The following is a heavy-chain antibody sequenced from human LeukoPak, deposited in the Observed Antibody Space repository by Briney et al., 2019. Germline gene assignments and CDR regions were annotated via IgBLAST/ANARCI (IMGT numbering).Heavy chain of an antibody. CDR1: GDSISSGNY. J-gene: IGHJ4*02. D-gene: IGHD6-19*01. CDR2: IFHTGST. V-gene: IGHV4-38-2*02. Sequence: SETLSLTCTVSGDSISSGNYWGWIRQPPGKGLEWIGSIFHTGSTNYNPSFKSRVTISVDTSTNQFSLKLSSVTAADTAVYYCARSYSSGWTPSRDWGQGTLVTVSS. CDR3: ARSYSSGWTPSRD.